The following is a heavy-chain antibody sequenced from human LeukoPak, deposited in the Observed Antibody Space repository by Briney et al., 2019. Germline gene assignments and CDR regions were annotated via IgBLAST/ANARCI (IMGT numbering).Heavy chain of an antibody. CDR1: GGSISSYY. CDR3: ARDRAGQLVLDY. V-gene: IGHV4-59*01. Sequence: PSETLSLTCTISGGSISSYYWSWIRQPPGKGLEWIGYIYYSGSTNYNSSFKSRVTISIDTSKNQFSLRLSSVTAADTAVYYCARDRAGQLVLDYWGQGTLVTVSS. CDR2: IYYSGST. J-gene: IGHJ4*02. D-gene: IGHD6-6*01.